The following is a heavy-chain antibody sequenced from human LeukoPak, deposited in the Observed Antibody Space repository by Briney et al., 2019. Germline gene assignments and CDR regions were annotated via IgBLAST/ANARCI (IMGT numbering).Heavy chain of an antibody. CDR3: ATDLGSTWYNYYFDY. V-gene: IGHV3-15*01. CDR2: IKNTAHGGAT. CDR1: GFTFTNAW. J-gene: IGHJ4*02. D-gene: IGHD6-13*01. Sequence: GGSLRLSCAVSGFTFTNAWMSWVRQAPGKGLEWVGRIKNTAHGGATDYAAPVKGRFSISRDDSENTLYLQLNNLKTEDTAVYYCATDLGSTWYNYYFDYWGQGTLVTVSS.